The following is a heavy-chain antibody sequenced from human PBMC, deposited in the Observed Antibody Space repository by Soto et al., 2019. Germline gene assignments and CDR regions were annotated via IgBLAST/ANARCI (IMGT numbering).Heavy chain of an antibody. CDR2: IWYDGSNK. J-gene: IGHJ4*02. Sequence: QVQLVESGGGVVQPGRSLRLSCAASGYTFRSYGMHWVRQAPGKGLEWVAVIWYDGSNKYYADSVKGRFTISRDNSKNTLYLQMNSLRAEYTAVYYCAREGSCGGDCYDYWGQGTLVTVSS. D-gene: IGHD2-21*01. V-gene: IGHV3-33*01. CDR1: GYTFRSYG. CDR3: AREGSCGGDCYDY.